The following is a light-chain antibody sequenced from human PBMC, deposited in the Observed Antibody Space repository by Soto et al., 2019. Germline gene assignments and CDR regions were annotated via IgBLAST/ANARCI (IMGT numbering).Light chain of an antibody. CDR2: GAS. CDR3: QQYGSSPLWT. V-gene: IGKV3-20*01. Sequence: EIVLTQSPGTLSLSPGERATLSCRASQSVSSSYLAWYQQKPGQAPRLLIYGASSRATGIPDFTLTISRLEPEDFAVYYCQQYGSSPLWTFGQGTKVGIK. J-gene: IGKJ1*01. CDR1: QSVSSSY.